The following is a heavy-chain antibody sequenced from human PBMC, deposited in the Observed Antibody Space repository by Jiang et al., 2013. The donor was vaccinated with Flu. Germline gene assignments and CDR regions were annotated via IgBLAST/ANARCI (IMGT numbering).Heavy chain of an antibody. V-gene: IGHV5-51*01. CDR1: GYSFISSW. D-gene: IGHD5-18*01. J-gene: IGHJ3*02. CDR3: ATEDSKGAFHI. Sequence: GESLKISCKGSGYSFISSWIGWVRQRPGKGLEWMGMIYPRDSDTLYRPSFEGQVTLSADRYINTAHLQWNSLKASDTAMYYCATEDSKGAFHIWGQGTMVTVSS. CDR2: IYPRDSDT.